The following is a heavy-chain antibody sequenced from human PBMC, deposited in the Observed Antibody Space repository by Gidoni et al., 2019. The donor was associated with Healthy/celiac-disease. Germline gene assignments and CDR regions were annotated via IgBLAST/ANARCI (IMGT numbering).Heavy chain of an antibody. J-gene: IGHJ4*02. CDR3: ARIGYSYGYD. Sequence: EVQLVQSGAEVKKPGQSVKISCKDSGYSFTSYWSGWVRPMPGKCLAWRGIIYPGDSDTRYSPSFQGQVTISADKSISTAYLQWSSLKASDTAMYYCARIGYSYGYDWGQGTLVTVSS. V-gene: IGHV5-51*01. CDR1: GYSFTSYW. CDR2: IYPGDSDT. D-gene: IGHD5-18*01.